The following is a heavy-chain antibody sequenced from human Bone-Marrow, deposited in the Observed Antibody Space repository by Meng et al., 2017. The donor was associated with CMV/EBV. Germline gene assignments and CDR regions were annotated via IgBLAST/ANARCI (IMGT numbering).Heavy chain of an antibody. J-gene: IGHJ5*02. D-gene: IGHD3-3*01. CDR1: GGSISSHY. CDR3: AGIGDTIFGVVINDNWFDP. V-gene: IGHV4-59*04. Sequence: SETLSLTCSVSGGSISSHYWSWIRQPPGKGLEWIGNIYYSGSTYYNPSLKSRVTISVDTSKNQFSLKLSSVTAADTAVYYCAGIGDTIFGVVINDNWFDPWGQGTLVTVSS. CDR2: IYYSGST.